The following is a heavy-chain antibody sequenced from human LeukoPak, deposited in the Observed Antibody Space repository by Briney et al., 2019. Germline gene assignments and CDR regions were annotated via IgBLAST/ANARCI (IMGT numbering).Heavy chain of an antibody. V-gene: IGHV3-74*01. D-gene: IGHD5-12*01. CDR2: IYRDGGRT. CDR1: GFTLSSEW. J-gene: IGHJ4*02. Sequence: PGGSLRLSCAGSGFTLSSEWMHWVRQGPGKGLVWISRIYRDGGRTNYADSVKGRFTISGDTAKNTLSLQMNSLRAEDTAVYYCAKVGGYTIYWGQGTLVTVSS. CDR3: AKVGGYTIY.